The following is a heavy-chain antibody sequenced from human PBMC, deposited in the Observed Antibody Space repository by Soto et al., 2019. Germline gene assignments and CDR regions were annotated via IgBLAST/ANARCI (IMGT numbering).Heavy chain of an antibody. CDR1: GGSISSGGYY. J-gene: IGHJ6*02. CDR2: IYYSGST. CDR3: ARGLRFFDWLPHGMDV. Sequence: SETLSLTCTVSGGSISSGGYYWSWIRQHPGKGLEWIGYIYYSGSTYYNPSLKSRVTISVNTSKNQFSLKVSSVTAAESAVYYCARGLRFFDWLPHGMDVWGQGTTVTVSS. V-gene: IGHV4-31*03. D-gene: IGHD3-9*01.